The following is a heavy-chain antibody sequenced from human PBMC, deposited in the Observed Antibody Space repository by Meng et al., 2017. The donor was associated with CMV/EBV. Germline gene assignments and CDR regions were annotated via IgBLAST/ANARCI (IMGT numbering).Heavy chain of an antibody. D-gene: IGHD1-26*01. CDR2: INPNSGGT. V-gene: IGHV1-2*02. Sequence: ASVKVSCKASGYTFTGYYMHWVRQAPGQGLEWMGWINPNSGGTNCAQKFQGRVTMTRDTSISTAYMELSRLRSDDTAVYYCARGNTINSGSYFYYFDYWGQGTLVTVSS. CDR3: ARGNTINSGSYFYYFDY. J-gene: IGHJ4*02. CDR1: GYTFTGYY.